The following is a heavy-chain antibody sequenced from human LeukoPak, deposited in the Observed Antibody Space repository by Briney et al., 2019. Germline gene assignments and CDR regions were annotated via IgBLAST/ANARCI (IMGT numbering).Heavy chain of an antibody. J-gene: IGHJ3*02. D-gene: IGHD4-17*01. CDR1: GSTFSRYG. V-gene: IGHV3-30*18. CDR2: ISYDGSNK. CDR3: AKVDHDYGDYEWDPIAFDI. Sequence: PGRSVRLSCAASGSTFSRYGMHWVRQAPGKGLEWVAVISYDGSNKYYADSVKGRFTISRDNSKNTLYLQMNSLRAEDTAVYYCAKVDHDYGDYEWDPIAFDIWGQGTMVTVSS.